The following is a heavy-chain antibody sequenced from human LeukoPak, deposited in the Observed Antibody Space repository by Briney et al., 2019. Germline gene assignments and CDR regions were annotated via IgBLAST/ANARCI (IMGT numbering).Heavy chain of an antibody. D-gene: IGHD6-13*01. V-gene: IGHV5-51*01. J-gene: IGHJ6*03. CDR2: IYPGDSDT. CDR1: GYSFTSYW. Sequence: GESLKISCKGSGYSFTSYWIGWVRQMPGKGLEWMGIIYPGDSDTRYSPSFQGQVTISADKSISTAYLQWSSLKASDTAMYYCARHGGIAAPDKWGYQPMDVWGKGTTVTVSS. CDR3: ARHGGIAAPDKWGYQPMDV.